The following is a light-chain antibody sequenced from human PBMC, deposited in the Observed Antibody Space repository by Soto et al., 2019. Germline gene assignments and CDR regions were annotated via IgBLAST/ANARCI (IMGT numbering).Light chain of an antibody. CDR1: QSVSSTY. Sequence: EIVLTQSPATLSSFPGDRVTLSCRASQSVSSTYLAWYQHSPGQAPRLLIYDASNRATGIPHRFSGSGSGTDFTLTINSLEPEDFAVYYCQHFGSSLRTFGQGTKVDIK. J-gene: IGKJ1*01. CDR3: QHFGSSLRT. V-gene: IGKV3-20*01. CDR2: DAS.